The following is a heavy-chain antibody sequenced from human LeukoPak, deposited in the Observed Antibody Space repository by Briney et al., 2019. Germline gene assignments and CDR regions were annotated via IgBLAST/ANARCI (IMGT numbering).Heavy chain of an antibody. D-gene: IGHD7-27*01. CDR2: IYYSGTP. V-gene: IGHV4-59*01. CDR3: ARESNWVFDY. J-gene: IGHJ4*02. Sequence: SETLSLTCTVSGGSMSNVYWSWIRQPPGQGLGWLASIYYSGTPTYNPSLNRRGTISIDTSKNQFSLKLTSVPAADTATYFCARESNWVFDYWSQGARVTVS. CDR1: GGSMSNVY.